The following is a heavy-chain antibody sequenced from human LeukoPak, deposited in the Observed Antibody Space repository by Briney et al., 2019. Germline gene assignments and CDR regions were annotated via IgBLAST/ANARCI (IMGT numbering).Heavy chain of an antibody. CDR1: GYTFTSYG. CDR2: ISAYNGNT. Sequence: ASVKVSCKASGYTFTSYGISWVRQAPGQGLEWMGWISAYNGNTNYAQKLQGRVTLATDTSTSTAYMELRSLRSDDTAVYYCARVYSTPPYFDYWGQGTLVTVSS. J-gene: IGHJ4*02. CDR3: ARVYSTPPYFDY. D-gene: IGHD4-23*01. V-gene: IGHV1-18*01.